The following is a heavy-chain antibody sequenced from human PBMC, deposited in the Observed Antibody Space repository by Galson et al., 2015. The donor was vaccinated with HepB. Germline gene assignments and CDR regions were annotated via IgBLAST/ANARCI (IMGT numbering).Heavy chain of an antibody. CDR1: GFTFSSYN. CDR2: ISSTSSYT. D-gene: IGHD7-27*01. CDR3: VRDPPLGTPFDH. V-gene: IGHV3-21*01. J-gene: IGHJ4*02. Sequence: SLRLSCAASGFTFSSYNMNWVRQAPGKGLEWVASISSTSSYTYCADSLKGRFTVSRDNAKNSLYLQMNSLRAEDTAVYYCVRDPPLGTPFDHWGQGTLVTVSS.